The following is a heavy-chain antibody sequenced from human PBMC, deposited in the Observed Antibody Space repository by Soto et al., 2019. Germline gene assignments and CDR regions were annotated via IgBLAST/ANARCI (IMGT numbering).Heavy chain of an antibody. J-gene: IGHJ4*02. CDR1: PGSNSSTRYN. V-gene: IGHV4-39*01. CDR3: ERQGWY. CDR2: RDYSDTA. Sequence: SQRRSRPWNLAPGSNSSTRYNWGLIRQPPGKGLDWSGTRDYSDTAHYNPSLKSRINISADPSKNQISLTLTSVTSADTSVDYCERQGWYWGQGALVTVSS. D-gene: IGHD2-15*01.